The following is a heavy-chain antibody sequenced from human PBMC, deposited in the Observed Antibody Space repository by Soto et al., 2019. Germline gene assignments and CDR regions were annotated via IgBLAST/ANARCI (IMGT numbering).Heavy chain of an antibody. CDR3: VRAGGGWSFDI. CDR1: GGSISSYY. J-gene: IGHJ4*01. Sequence: SETLSLTCTVSGGSISSYYWSWIRQPPGKGLEWIGYIYYSGSTNYNPSLKSRVTISVDTSKNQFSLNLSSVTAADTAVYYCVRAGGGWSFDIWGHGTLVTVSS. D-gene: IGHD6-19*01. CDR2: IYYSGST. V-gene: IGHV4-59*12.